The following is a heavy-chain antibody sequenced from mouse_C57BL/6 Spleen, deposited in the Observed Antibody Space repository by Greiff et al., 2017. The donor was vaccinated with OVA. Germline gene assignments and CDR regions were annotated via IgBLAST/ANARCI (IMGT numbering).Heavy chain of an antibody. CDR1: GYSITSGYY. CDR2: ISYDGSN. Sequence: EVKLVESGPGLVKPSQSLSLTCSVTGYSITSGYYWNWIRQFPGNKLEWMGYISYDGSNNYNPSLKNRISITRDTSKNQFFLKLNSVTTEDTATYYCARAPYYYGSREGDYWGQGTTLTVSS. J-gene: IGHJ2*01. CDR3: ARAPYYYGSREGDY. D-gene: IGHD1-1*01. V-gene: IGHV3-6*01.